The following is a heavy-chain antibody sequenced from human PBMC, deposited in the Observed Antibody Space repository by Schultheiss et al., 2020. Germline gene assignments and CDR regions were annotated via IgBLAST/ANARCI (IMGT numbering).Heavy chain of an antibody. J-gene: IGHJ4*02. D-gene: IGHD6-13*01. V-gene: IGHV3-30*04. CDR3: AKDRTEQLVNNY. Sequence: GGSLRLSCAASGFTFSSYAMHWVRQAPGKGLEWVAVISYDGSNKYYADSVKGRFTISRDNSKNTLYLQMNSLRAEDTAVYYCAKDRTEQLVNNYWGQGTLVTVSS. CDR2: ISYDGSNK. CDR1: GFTFSSYA.